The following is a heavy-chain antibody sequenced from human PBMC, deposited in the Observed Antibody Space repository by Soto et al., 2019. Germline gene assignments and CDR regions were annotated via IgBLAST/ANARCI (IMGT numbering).Heavy chain of an antibody. J-gene: IGHJ5*02. Sequence: QINLIESGPTLVKPTQTLTLTCTFSGFSLSTSGAAVGWVRQPPGRALEWLALIYWDGDKRYNASLGNRLTITKDTSRNQVVLTLTNVYPADTATYYCAHRATMTIFGLISDNCIWFDPWGQGTRVIVSS. CDR3: AHRATMTIFGLISDNCIWFDP. V-gene: IGHV2-5*02. D-gene: IGHD3-3*01. CDR2: IYWDGDK. CDR1: GFSLSTSGAA.